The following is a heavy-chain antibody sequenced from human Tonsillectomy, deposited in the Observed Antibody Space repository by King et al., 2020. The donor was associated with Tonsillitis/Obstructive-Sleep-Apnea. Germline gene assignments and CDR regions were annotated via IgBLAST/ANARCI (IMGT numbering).Heavy chain of an antibody. D-gene: IGHD4-17*01. CDR3: ARLNTLDYGDYYVTFDI. CDR2: IFSNVEK. Sequence: TFKESGPVLVKPTETLTLTCTVSGFSLSTARMGVSWIRQPPGKALEWLAHIFSNVEKSYSKSLKNRLTTSKDTSKSQVVLTMTNMDPVDRATYYCARLNTLDYGDYYVTFDIWGQGTMVTVSS. J-gene: IGHJ3*02. V-gene: IGHV2-26*01. CDR1: GFSLSTARMG.